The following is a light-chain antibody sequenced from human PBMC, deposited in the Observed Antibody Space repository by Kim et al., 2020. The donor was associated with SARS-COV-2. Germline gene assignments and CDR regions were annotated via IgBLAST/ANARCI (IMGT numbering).Light chain of an antibody. CDR3: NARDSSGNHVV. V-gene: IGLV3-19*01. CDR1: RLRSYY. CDR2: GKN. J-gene: IGLJ2*01. Sequence: ALGQTIRITSQGERLRSYYASWYQQKPGQAPVLVIYGKNNRPSGIPDRFSGSSSGNTASLTITGAQAEDEADYYCNARDSSGNHVVFGGGTQLTVL.